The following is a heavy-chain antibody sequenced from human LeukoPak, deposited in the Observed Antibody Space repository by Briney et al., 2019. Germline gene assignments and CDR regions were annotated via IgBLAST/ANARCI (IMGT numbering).Heavy chain of an antibody. CDR2: IYTSGST. Sequence: KASETLSLTCIVSGGSISSYYWSWIRQPAGKGLERIGRIYTSGSTNYNPSLKSRVTISVDKSKNQFSLKLSSVTAADTAVYYCARGFGVVPYDAFDIRGQGTMVTVSS. V-gene: IGHV4-4*07. J-gene: IGHJ3*02. D-gene: IGHD3-3*01. CDR3: ARGFGVVPYDAFDI. CDR1: GGSISSYY.